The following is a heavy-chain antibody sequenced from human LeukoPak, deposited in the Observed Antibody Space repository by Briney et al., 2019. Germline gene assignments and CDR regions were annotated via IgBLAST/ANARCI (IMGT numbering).Heavy chain of an antibody. V-gene: IGHV3-11*01. D-gene: IGHD1-26*01. CDR3: ARERSGSYYTFDF. CDR1: GLTFSDYF. J-gene: IGHJ3*01. Sequence: GGSLRLSCTASGLTFSDYFISWIRQAPGKVLEWIAYITKTGNGLHYAECVKGRFTISRENAKKSLFLQMSSLTAEDTAVYYCARERSGSYYTFDFWGQGAMVTVSS. CDR2: ITKTGNGL.